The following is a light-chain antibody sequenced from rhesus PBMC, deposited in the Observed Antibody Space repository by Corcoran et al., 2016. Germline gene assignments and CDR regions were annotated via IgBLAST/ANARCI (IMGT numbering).Light chain of an antibody. V-gene: IGKV3-42*02. J-gene: IGKJ4*01. CDR2: GAS. CDR1: QSVSST. Sequence: EIVMTQSPAPLSLSPGERATLSCKASQSVSSTLAWYQQRPGQAPQLLIYGASRRAPGIPDRVRGSGSGTEVTLTLSSLEPEDIGLYYCQQDYSWPPTFGGGTKVDLK. CDR3: QQDYSWPPT.